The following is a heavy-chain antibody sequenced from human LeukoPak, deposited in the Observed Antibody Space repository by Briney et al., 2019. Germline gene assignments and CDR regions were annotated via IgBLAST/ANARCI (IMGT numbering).Heavy chain of an antibody. Sequence: SETLSLICEVSGVYISTSDSFWGWIRQPPGKGLEWIGSFYNSGSTYYSPSLTSRVTMSADTSKNRFSLRLSSVTAADTAVYFCARQSEDLPQAFDSWGQGALVTVSP. V-gene: IGHV4-39*01. J-gene: IGHJ4*02. CDR3: ARQSEDLPQAFDS. CDR2: FYNSGST. CDR1: GVYISTSDSF.